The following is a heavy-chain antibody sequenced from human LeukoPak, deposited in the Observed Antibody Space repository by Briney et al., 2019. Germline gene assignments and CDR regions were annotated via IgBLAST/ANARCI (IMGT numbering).Heavy chain of an antibody. CDR1: GGSFSGYY. V-gene: IGHV4-34*01. Sequence: PETLSLTCAVYGGSFSGYYWSWIRQPPGKGLEWIGEINHSGSTNYNPSLKSRVTISIDTSKNQFSLRLNSVTAADTAIYYCARLDPYYYDSSGNPGGYFDYWGQGTLVTVSS. CDR2: INHSGST. J-gene: IGHJ4*02. CDR3: ARLDPYYYDSSGNPGGYFDY. D-gene: IGHD3-22*01.